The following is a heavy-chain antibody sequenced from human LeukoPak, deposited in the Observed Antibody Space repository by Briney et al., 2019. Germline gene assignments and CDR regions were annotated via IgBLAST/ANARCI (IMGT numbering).Heavy chain of an antibody. D-gene: IGHD3-3*01. CDR1: GYTFTSYD. V-gene: IGHV1-8*01. CDR2: MNPNSGNT. CDR3: ARDLFWTGYYYFDF. Sequence: GASVKVSCKASGYTFTSYDINWVRQATGQGLEWMGWMNPNSGNTGYAQKFQGRVTMTRNTSISTAYMELSSLRSEDTAVYYCARDLFWTGYYYFDFWGQGTLVTVSS. J-gene: IGHJ4*02.